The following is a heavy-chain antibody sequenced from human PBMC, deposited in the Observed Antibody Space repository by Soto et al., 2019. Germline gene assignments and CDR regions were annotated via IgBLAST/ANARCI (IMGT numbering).Heavy chain of an antibody. J-gene: IGHJ6*02. CDR1: GGSVSSGGYY. CDR3: ASASPVTTASLDYYDGMDV. V-gene: IGHV4-31*01. CDR2: ISYSGGT. Sequence: QVQLQESGPGLVKPSQTLSLTCTVSGGSVSSGGYYWSWIRQHPGKGLEWIGYISYSGGTYYNPSLKSLVTISIDTTKNQRSLKRSSVTAADTAVYYCASASPVTTASLDYYDGMDVWGQGATVTVSS. D-gene: IGHD4-4*01.